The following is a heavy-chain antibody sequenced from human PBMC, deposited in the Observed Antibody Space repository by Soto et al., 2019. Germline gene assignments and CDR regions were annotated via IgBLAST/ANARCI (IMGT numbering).Heavy chain of an antibody. Sequence: QVQLQESGPGLVKPSGTISLTCVVSSGSISSGTWWSWVRQPPGKGLEWIGQVADTGSTIYNPSLRSRVTIAIDKSTSQFSLSLSAVTPADTALYYGVRHGGVGFDTWGQGTLVTVSA. CDR1: SGSISSGTW. CDR3: VRHGGVGFDT. D-gene: IGHD2-8*02. CDR2: VADTGST. V-gene: IGHV4-4*02. J-gene: IGHJ4*02.